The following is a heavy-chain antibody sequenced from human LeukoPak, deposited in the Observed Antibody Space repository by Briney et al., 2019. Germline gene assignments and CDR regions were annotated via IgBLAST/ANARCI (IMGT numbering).Heavy chain of an antibody. CDR2: ISGSGGST. CDR3: AKGAPGYFDWLSYFDY. V-gene: IGHV3-23*01. D-gene: IGHD3-9*01. Sequence: GGSLRLSCAAPGFTFSSYAMSWVRQAPGKGLEWVSAISGSGGSTYYADSVKGRFTISRDNSKNTLYLQMNSLRAEDTAVYYCAKGAPGYFDWLSYFDYWGQGTLVTVSS. J-gene: IGHJ4*02. CDR1: GFTFSSYA.